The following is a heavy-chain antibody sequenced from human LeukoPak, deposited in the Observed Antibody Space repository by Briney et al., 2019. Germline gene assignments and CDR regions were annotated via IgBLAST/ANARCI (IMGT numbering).Heavy chain of an antibody. D-gene: IGHD3-9*01. CDR1: GGSFSGYY. CDR3: ARGMDILTGYYYYYGMDV. V-gene: IGHV4-34*01. J-gene: IGHJ6*02. Sequence: SETLSLTCAVYGGSFSGYYWSWIRQPPGKGLEWIGEINHSGSTNYNPSLKSRVTISVDTSKNQFSLKLSSVTAAGTAVYYCARGMDILTGYYYYYGMDVWGQGTTVTVSS. CDR2: INHSGST.